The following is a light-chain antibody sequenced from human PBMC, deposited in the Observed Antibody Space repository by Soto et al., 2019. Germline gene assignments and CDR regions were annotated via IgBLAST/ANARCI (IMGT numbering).Light chain of an antibody. CDR2: SNN. Sequence: QSVLTQPPSASGTPGQRLTISCSGSSSNIGSNIVNWYRQLPGTAPKLLIYSNNRRPSGVPDRFSGSKSGTSASLAISGLQSEDEADYYCAAWDDSLNGVVFGGCTQLTVL. CDR3: AAWDDSLNGVV. CDR1: SSNIGSNI. J-gene: IGLJ7*01. V-gene: IGLV1-44*01.